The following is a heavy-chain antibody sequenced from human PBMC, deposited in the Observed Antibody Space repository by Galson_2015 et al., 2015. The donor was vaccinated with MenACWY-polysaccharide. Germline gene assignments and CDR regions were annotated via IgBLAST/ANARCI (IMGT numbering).Heavy chain of an antibody. V-gene: IGHV4-31*01. D-gene: IGHD3-3*01. J-gene: IGHJ5*02. CDR3: ARVGKTSGSFGWFDP. CDR1: GGSISIGDYP. CDR2: IYYSGRT. Sequence: TLSLTCTVSGGSISIGDYPWTWIRQHPGKDLEWIGYIYYSGRTYYNPSFKSQASISLDTSKNQFSLKLSSVTAADTAVYYCARVGKTSGSFGWFDPWGREPWSPSPQ.